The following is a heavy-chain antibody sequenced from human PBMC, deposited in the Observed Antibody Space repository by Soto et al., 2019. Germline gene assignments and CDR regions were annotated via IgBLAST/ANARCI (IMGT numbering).Heavy chain of an antibody. V-gene: IGHV3-7*01. CDR2: IKQDGSEK. CDR1: GFTFNNYW. Sequence: EVQLVESGGGLVQPGGSLRLSCEGSGFTFNNYWMTWVRQAPGKGLEWVANIKQDGSEKYYMDSVRGRFTISRDNANNLLYLQINNLRAEDTAVYFCVRWSSAFGVWGNGTTVTVSS. J-gene: IGHJ6*04. D-gene: IGHD3-16*01. CDR3: VRWSSAFGV.